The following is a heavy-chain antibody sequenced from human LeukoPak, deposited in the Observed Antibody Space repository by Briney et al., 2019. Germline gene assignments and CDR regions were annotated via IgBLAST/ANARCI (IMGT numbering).Heavy chain of an antibody. V-gene: IGHV3-66*01. CDR2: IYTSGIT. CDR1: GFTVSSNF. D-gene: IGHD5-12*01. Sequence: GGSLRLSCAVSGFTVSSNFMSWVRQAPGKGPEWVSVIYTSGITYYADSVRGRFTISRDNSKNTLYLQMDSLTAEDTAVYYCARDRSSYEFYFDYWGQGTLVTVSS. J-gene: IGHJ4*02. CDR3: ARDRSSYEFYFDY.